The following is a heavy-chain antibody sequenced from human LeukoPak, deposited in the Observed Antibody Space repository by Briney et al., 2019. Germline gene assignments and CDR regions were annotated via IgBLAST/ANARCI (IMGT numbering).Heavy chain of an antibody. CDR3: ARHFAYSSSSYFDY. CDR2: VYYTGST. CDR1: GGSVSNYY. V-gene: IGHV4-59*08. J-gene: IGHJ4*02. Sequence: SETLSLTCSVSGGSVSNYYWSWIRQPPGKGLEWIGYVYYTGSTNYNPSLKSRVTMFEDKSKNQFSLRLYSVTVAATAVYYCARHFAYSSSSYFDYWGQGSLATVSS. D-gene: IGHD6-6*01.